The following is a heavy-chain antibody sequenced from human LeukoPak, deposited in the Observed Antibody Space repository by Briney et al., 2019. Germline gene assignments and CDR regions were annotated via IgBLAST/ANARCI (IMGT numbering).Heavy chain of an antibody. CDR2: IYYSGST. J-gene: IGHJ4*02. Sequence: PSETLSLTCTVSGGSISSYYWSWIRQPPGKGLEWIGSIYYSGSTNYNPSLKSQVTISVDTSKNQFSLKLSSVTAADTALYYCARENGYRYDYWGQGTLVTVSS. CDR3: ARENGYRYDY. CDR1: GGSISSYY. D-gene: IGHD5-18*01. V-gene: IGHV4-59*01.